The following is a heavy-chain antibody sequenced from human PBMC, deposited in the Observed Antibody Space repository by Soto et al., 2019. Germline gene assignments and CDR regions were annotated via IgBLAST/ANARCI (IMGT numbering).Heavy chain of an antibody. J-gene: IGHJ6*02. CDR1: GFSFSNHG. CDR2: ISYDGNVK. Sequence: QVQLAESGGGVVQPGRSLRISCAASGFSFSNHGMQWVRQAPGKGLEWVAVISYDGNVKYYTDSVKGRFTISRDNSQSTLFLQMDSLRHEDAAVYYCAKDLKVSGGFHGSLNYYYGMDVWGQGTTVTVSS. V-gene: IGHV3-30*18. D-gene: IGHD3-10*01. CDR3: AKDLKVSGGFHGSLNYYYGMDV.